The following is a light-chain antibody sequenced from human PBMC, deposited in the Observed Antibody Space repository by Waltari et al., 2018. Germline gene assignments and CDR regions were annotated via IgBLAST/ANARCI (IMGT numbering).Light chain of an antibody. CDR1: SRDVGGYNY. CDR3: SSYTSSSTPYVV. J-gene: IGLJ2*01. CDR2: EVS. Sequence: QSALPQPASVSGSPGQSITIPCTGTSRDVGGYNYVSWYPQHPGKAPKLMIYEVSNRPSGVSNRFSGSKSGNTASLTISGLQAEDEADYYCSSYTSSSTPYVVFGGGTKLTVL. V-gene: IGLV2-14*01.